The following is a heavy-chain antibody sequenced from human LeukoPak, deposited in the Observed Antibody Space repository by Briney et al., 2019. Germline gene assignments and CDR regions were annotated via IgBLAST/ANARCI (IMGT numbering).Heavy chain of an antibody. D-gene: IGHD1-14*01. V-gene: IGHV3-7*01. Sequence: GGSLRLSCAASGFTFSSYWMSWVRQAPGKGLERVANIKQDGSEKYYVDSVKGRFTISRDNAKNSLYLQMNSLRAEDTAVNYCARDKGTTPYYYYGMDVWGQGTTVTVSS. J-gene: IGHJ6*02. CDR1: GFTFSSYW. CDR3: ARDKGTTPYYYYGMDV. CDR2: IKQDGSEK.